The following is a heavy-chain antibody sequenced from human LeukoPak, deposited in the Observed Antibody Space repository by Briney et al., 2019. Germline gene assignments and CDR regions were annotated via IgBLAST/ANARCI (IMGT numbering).Heavy chain of an antibody. Sequence: GGSLRLSCAASGFTFSSYAMSWVRQAPGKGLEWVSAISGSGGSTYYADSVKGRFTISRDNSKNTLYLQMNSLRAEDTAVYYCAKDSRVLLWFGELSHHGAFDIWGQGTMVTVSS. D-gene: IGHD3-10*01. CDR2: ISGSGGST. CDR1: GFTFSSYA. V-gene: IGHV3-23*01. CDR3: AKDSRVLLWFGELSHHGAFDI. J-gene: IGHJ3*02.